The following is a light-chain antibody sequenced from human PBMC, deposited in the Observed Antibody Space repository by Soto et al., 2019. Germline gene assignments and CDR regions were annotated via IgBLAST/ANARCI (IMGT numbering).Light chain of an antibody. J-gene: IGKJ1*01. CDR1: QSISSF. CDR3: KQTYTTPRT. CDR2: AAT. Sequence: DIQMTQSPSSLSASVGDRVTITCRASQSISSFLNWYQQKPGEAPKLLIYAATSLHSGFPYRFSGSGSATDFTLTIRSLKPEDFATYSCKQTYTTPRTFGQGTTVEI. V-gene: IGKV1-39*01.